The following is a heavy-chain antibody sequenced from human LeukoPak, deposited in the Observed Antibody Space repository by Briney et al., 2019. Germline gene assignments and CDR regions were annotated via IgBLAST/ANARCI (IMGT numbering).Heavy chain of an antibody. V-gene: IGHV3-23*01. CDR2: ISGSGSDT. CDR3: AKESGYSTGWYSDY. CDR1: GFTFSSYA. D-gene: IGHD6-19*01. Sequence: GGSLRLSCAASGFTFSSYAMSWVRQAPGKGLEWVSVISGSGSDTYYADSVKGRFTISSDNSKNTLYLQMNSLRAEDTAVYYCAKESGYSTGWYSDYWGQGTLVTVSS. J-gene: IGHJ4*02.